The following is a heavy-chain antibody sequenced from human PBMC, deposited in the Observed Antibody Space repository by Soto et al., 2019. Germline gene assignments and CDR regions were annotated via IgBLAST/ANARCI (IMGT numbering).Heavy chain of an antibody. V-gene: IGHV1-69*06. J-gene: IGHJ2*01. D-gene: IGHD3-22*01. CDR1: EDTFRNYA. CDR2: IIPIFGTA. CDR3: ASTKYDSSAYYYWYLGL. Sequence: QVELVQSGAEVKKPGSSVKVSCQASEDTFRNYAISWVRQAPGQGLEWMGGIIPIFGTANYAQKFQGRVTITADKAAITVYLELSSLRAEDTAVYYCASTKYDSSAYYYWYLGLWGRGTLVTVSS.